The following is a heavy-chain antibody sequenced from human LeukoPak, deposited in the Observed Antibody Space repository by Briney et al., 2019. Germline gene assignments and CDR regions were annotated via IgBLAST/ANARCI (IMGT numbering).Heavy chain of an antibody. V-gene: IGHV4-39*01. CDR1: GGSISCGSYY. CDR2: IYYSGRT. Sequence: PSETLSLTCSVSGGSISCGSYYWRWIRPPPGKGLEWIGSIYYSGRTSYHPSLKRRLTISVDTPKNQFSLELRSVTAAHTAVYFCARGNPAFDCWGQGTLVTVSS. D-gene: IGHD1-14*01. J-gene: IGHJ4*02. CDR3: ARGNPAFDC.